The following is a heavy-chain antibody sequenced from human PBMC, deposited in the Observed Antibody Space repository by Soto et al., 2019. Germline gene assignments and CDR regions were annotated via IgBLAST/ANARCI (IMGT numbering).Heavy chain of an antibody. CDR3: ARDGSDSYGLDV. Sequence: SETLSLTCTVSGGSISSYYWSWIRQSAGKGLEWMGRIYNGGNTQYNPSLKSRVTMSADTSKNQFSLRLNSVTAADTAVYYCARDGSDSYGLDVWGQGTTVTVSS. CDR2: IYNGGNT. CDR1: GGSISSYY. V-gene: IGHV4-4*07. J-gene: IGHJ6*02. D-gene: IGHD3-10*01.